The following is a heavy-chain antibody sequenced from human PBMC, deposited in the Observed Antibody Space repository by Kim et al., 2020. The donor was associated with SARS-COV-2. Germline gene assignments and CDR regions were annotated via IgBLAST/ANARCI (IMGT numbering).Heavy chain of an antibody. CDR3: ARGRKPRYGYASDI. D-gene: IGHD1-26*01. CDR1: GDSIIDYY. V-gene: IGHV4-4*09. Sequence: SETLSLTCSVSGDSIIDYYWSWIRQPPGKELEFIGYIYSSGSTTYSPSLKSRVTMSVDTSKNHFSLTLNSVTAADTALYFCARGRKPRYGYASDIWGQGT. J-gene: IGHJ3*02. CDR2: IYSSGST.